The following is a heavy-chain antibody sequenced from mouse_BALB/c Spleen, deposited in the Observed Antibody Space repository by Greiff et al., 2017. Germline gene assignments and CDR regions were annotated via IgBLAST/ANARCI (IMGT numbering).Heavy chain of an antibody. Sequence: QVQLQQSGPGLVAPSQSLSITCTVSGFSLTSYGVHWVRQPPGKGLEWLGVIWAGGSTNYNSALMSRLSISKDNSKSQVFLKMNSLQTDDTAMYYCARDNRYDVKEFAYWGQGTLVTVSA. J-gene: IGHJ3*01. CDR1: GFSLTSYG. CDR2: IWAGGST. CDR3: ARDNRYDVKEFAY. D-gene: IGHD2-14*01. V-gene: IGHV2-9*02.